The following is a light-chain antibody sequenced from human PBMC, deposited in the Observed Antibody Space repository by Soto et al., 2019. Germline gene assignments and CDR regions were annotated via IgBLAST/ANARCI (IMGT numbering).Light chain of an antibody. CDR2: AAS. CDR1: QSVGSN. J-gene: IGKJ4*01. CDR3: QQYNNWVT. Sequence: EVVLTQSPDTLSVSPGERATLSCRASQSVGSNLAWYQQKPGQAPRLLIFAASTRAAGIPARFSGSGSGTEFTLTINSLQSEDFAVYYCQQYNNWVTFGGGTKV. V-gene: IGKV3D-15*01.